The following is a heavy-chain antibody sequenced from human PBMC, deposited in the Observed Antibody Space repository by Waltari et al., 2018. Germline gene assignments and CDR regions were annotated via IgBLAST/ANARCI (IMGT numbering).Heavy chain of an antibody. D-gene: IGHD6-6*01. Sequence: QVQLVQSGAEVKKPGSSVKVSCKASGGTFSSYTISWVRQAPGQGLEWMGRLIPILGIANYAQEFQGRVTITADKSTSTAYMELSSLRSEDTAVYYCARDLYSSSSLVYWGQGTLVTVSS. V-gene: IGHV1-69*08. CDR3: ARDLYSSSSLVY. J-gene: IGHJ4*02. CDR2: LIPILGIA. CDR1: GGTFSSYT.